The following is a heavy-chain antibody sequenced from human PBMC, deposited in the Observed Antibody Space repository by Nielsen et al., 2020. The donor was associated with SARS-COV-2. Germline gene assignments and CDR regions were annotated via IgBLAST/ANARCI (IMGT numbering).Heavy chain of an antibody. CDR3: ASKIFGDAFDI. CDR2: ISGSGGST. Sequence: GKSLKISCAASGFTFSSYAMSWVRQAPGKGLEWVSAISGSGGSTYYADSVKGRFTISRDNSKNTLYLQMNSLRAEDTAVYYCASKIFGDAFDIWGQGTMVTVSS. J-gene: IGHJ3*02. V-gene: IGHV3-23*01. D-gene: IGHD3-3*01. CDR1: GFTFSSYA.